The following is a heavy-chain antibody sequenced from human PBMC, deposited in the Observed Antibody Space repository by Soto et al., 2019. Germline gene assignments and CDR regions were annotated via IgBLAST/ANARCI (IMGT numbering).Heavy chain of an antibody. D-gene: IGHD3-10*01. Sequence: PVGSLRLSCAASGFTFSSYSMNWVRQAPGKGLEWVSYISSSSSTIYYADSVKGRFTISRDNAKNSLYLQMNSLRDEDTAVYYCARDRRYYGSGSPTYGIDVWGQGTTVTVSS. CDR1: GFTFSSYS. V-gene: IGHV3-48*02. CDR2: ISSSSSTI. CDR3: ARDRRYYGSGSPTYGIDV. J-gene: IGHJ6*02.